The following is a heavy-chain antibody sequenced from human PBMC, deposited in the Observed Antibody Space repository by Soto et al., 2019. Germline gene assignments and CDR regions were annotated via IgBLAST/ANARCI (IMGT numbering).Heavy chain of an antibody. V-gene: IGHV4-59*01. CDR2: IYYSGST. CDR3: ARDPATRGDYECYYHGMDV. J-gene: IGHJ6*02. CDR1: GGSISSYY. D-gene: IGHD2-21*02. Sequence: PSETLSLTCTGSGGSISSYYWSLIRQPPGKGLEWIGYIYYSGSTNYNPSLKSRVTISVDTSKNQFSLKLSSVTAADTDVYYCARDPATRGDYECYYHGMDVWGQGNKVTV.